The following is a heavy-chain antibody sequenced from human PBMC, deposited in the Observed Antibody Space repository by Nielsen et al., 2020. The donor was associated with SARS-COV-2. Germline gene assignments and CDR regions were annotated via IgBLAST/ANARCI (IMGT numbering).Heavy chain of an antibody. CDR2: ISGSGSTT. CDR1: GFTFSSYA. D-gene: IGHD3-9*01. V-gene: IGHV3-23*01. J-gene: IGHJ6*02. CDR3: AKGDRFYFDSYYGMDV. Sequence: GESLKISCAASGFTFSSYAMSWVRQAPGQGLEWVAGISGSGSTTYYADSVKGRLIISRDKSTNTLYLQMHSLRAEDTAVYYCAKGDRFYFDSYYGMDVWGQGTTVSVSS.